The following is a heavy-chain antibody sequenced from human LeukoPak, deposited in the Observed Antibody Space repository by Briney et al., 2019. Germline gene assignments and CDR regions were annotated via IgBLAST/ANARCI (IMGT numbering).Heavy chain of an antibody. Sequence: PGGSLRLSCAASGFTFSSYAMSWVRQAPGKGLEWVSAISGSGGSTYYADSVKGRFTISRDNSKNTLYLQMNSLRAEDTAVYYCAKHTIFGVVTELDYWGQGTLVTVSS. CDR1: GFTFSSYA. CDR2: ISGSGGST. J-gene: IGHJ4*02. CDR3: AKHTIFGVVTELDY. D-gene: IGHD3-3*01. V-gene: IGHV3-23*01.